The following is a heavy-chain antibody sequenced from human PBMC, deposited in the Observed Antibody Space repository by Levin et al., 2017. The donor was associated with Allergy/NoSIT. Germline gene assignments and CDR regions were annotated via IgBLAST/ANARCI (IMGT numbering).Heavy chain of an antibody. D-gene: IGHD3-10*01. CDR2: INHSGST. CDR3: ARGAGFGELLYGY. CDR1: GGSFSGYY. Sequence: SETLSLTCAVYGGSFSGYYWSWIRQPPGKGLEWIGEINHSGSTNYNPSLKSRVTISVDTSKNQFSLKLSSVTAADTAVYYCARGAGFGELLYGYWGQGTLVTVSS. J-gene: IGHJ4*02. V-gene: IGHV4-34*01.